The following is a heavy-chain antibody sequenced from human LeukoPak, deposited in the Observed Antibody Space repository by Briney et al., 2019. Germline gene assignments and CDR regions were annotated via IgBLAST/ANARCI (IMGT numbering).Heavy chain of an antibody. V-gene: IGHV3-15*01. CDR2: IKSKTDGGTT. Sequence: PGGSLRLSCAASGFTFSNAWMSWVRQAPGKGLEWVGRIKSKTDGGTTDYAAPVKGRFTISRDDSKNTLYLQMNSLKTEDTAVYYCTTDPHHILTGFDYWGQGTLVTVSS. CDR1: GFTFSNAW. CDR3: TTDPHHILTGFDY. J-gene: IGHJ4*02. D-gene: IGHD3-9*01.